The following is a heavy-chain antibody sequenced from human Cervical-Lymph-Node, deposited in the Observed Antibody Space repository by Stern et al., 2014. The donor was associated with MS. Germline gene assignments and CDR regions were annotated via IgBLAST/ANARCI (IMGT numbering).Heavy chain of an antibody. J-gene: IGHJ4*02. CDR2: ISSSGSYI. Sequence: DQLVQSGGGLVKPGGSLRLSCAASGFAFSSYSMTWVRQAPGKGLEWVSSISSSGSYIYYADSVKGRFTISRDNARNSLYLQMNSLRAEDTAVYYCAKVRGITMVRGAFDYWGQGTLVTVSS. CDR3: AKVRGITMVRGAFDY. D-gene: IGHD3-10*01. CDR1: GFAFSSYS. V-gene: IGHV3-21*01.